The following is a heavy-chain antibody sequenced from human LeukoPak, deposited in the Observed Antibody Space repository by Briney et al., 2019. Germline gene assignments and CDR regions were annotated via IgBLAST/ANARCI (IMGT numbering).Heavy chain of an antibody. V-gene: IGHV1-8*01. J-gene: IGHJ4*02. CDR1: GYTFTIYD. D-gene: IGHD3-10*01. CDR3: VRADVLWFGELFDD. Sequence: GASVKVSCRASGYTFTIYDINWVRQAPGQGLEWMGWRNTNNGNTGYAQKFQGRVTITRNTSNSTAYMELSSLRSEDTAVYYCVRADVLWFGELFDDWGQGTLVTVSS. CDR2: RNTNNGNT.